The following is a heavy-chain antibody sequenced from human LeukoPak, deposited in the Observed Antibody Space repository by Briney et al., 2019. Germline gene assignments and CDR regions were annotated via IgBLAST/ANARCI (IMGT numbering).Heavy chain of an antibody. V-gene: IGHV4-59*08. Sequence: SETLSLTCTVSSGSISSYYWSWIRQPPGKGLEWIGYIYYSGSTNYNPSLKSRVTISVDTSKNQFSLKLSSVTAADTAVYYCARPSNPYWYFDLWGRGTLVTVSS. CDR1: SGSISSYY. D-gene: IGHD2-2*01. J-gene: IGHJ2*01. CDR3: ARPSNPYWYFDL. CDR2: IYYSGST.